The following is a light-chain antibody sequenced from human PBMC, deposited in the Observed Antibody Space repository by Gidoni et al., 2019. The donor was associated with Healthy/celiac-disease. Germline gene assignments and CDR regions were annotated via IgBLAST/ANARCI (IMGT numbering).Light chain of an antibody. Sequence: DIQMTQSPSSLSASVGDRVTITCRASQSISSYLNWYHQKPGKAPKLLIYAASSMQSGVPSRFSGSGSGTDFTLTISSLQPEDFATYYCQQSYNTPLFTFGPGTKVDIK. V-gene: IGKV1-39*01. CDR2: AAS. CDR1: QSISSY. J-gene: IGKJ3*01. CDR3: QQSYNTPLFT.